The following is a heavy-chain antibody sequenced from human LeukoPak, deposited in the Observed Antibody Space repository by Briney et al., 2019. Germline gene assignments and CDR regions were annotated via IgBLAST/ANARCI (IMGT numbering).Heavy chain of an antibody. V-gene: IGHV3-7*01. CDR3: ARDLAVAGTDY. CDR2: IKQDGSEK. Sequence: PGGSLRLSCAASGFTFSSYAMSWVRQAPGKGLEWVANIKQDGSEKYYVDSVKGRFTISRDNAKNSLYLQMNSLRAEDTAVYYCARDLAVAGTDYWGQGTLVTVSS. CDR1: GFTFSSYA. D-gene: IGHD6-19*01. J-gene: IGHJ4*02.